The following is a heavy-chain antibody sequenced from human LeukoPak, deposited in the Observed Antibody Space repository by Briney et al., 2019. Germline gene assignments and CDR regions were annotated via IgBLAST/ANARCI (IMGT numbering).Heavy chain of an antibody. CDR3: ARSGGSYRSTTHWFDP. Sequence: SQTLLLTCAISGDSVSSNSAAWNWIRQSPSRGLEWPGRTYYRSKWYNDYAVSVKSRITINPDTSKNQFSLQLNSVTPEDTAVYYCARSGGSYRSTTHWFDPWGQGTLVTVSS. V-gene: IGHV6-1*01. J-gene: IGHJ5*02. CDR2: TYYRSKWYN. D-gene: IGHD1-26*01. CDR1: GDSVSSNSAA.